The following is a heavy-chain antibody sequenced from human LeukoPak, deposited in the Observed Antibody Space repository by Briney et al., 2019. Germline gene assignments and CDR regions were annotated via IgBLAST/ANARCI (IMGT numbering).Heavy chain of an antibody. J-gene: IGHJ4*02. V-gene: IGHV3-23*01. D-gene: IGHD3-10*01. Sequence: GGSLRLSCAASGFMFNTFGMSWVRQAPGKGLEWVSAISGNGAKTFYADSVRCRFTISRDNSKNTLYLQLNSLRAEDTAIYYCAKDRSWGLDYWGQGTLVTVSS. CDR1: GFMFNTFG. CDR2: ISGNGAKT. CDR3: AKDRSWGLDY.